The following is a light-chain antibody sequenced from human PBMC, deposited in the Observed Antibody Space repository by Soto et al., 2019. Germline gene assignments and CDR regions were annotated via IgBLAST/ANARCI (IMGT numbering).Light chain of an antibody. V-gene: IGKV3-11*01. CDR2: DTS. CDR1: QSVGSY. J-gene: IGKJ3*01. Sequence: EIVLTQSAATLSLSPGERATLSCRASQSVGSYLAWYQQQPGQAPRLLIYDTSNRATGIPARFSGSGSGTDFTLTITSLAPEDFAIYYCQQRSNWPLTFGPGAKVDIK. CDR3: QQRSNWPLT.